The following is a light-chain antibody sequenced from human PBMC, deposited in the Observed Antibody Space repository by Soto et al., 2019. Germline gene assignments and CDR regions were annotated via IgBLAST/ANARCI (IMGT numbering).Light chain of an antibody. Sequence: DIRMTQAPSSLSASVGDRVTITVLASQGISDGLAWYQQKPGKAPKLLIYAASSLQSGVPSRFSGSGSGTDFTLTISSLQSEDFATYYCQQTNSFPLTFGRGTRLEIK. V-gene: IGKV1-12*01. J-gene: IGKJ5*01. CDR1: QGISDG. CDR2: AAS. CDR3: QQTNSFPLT.